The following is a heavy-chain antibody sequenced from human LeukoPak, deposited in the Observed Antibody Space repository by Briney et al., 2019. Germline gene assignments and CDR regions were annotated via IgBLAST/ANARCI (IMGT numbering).Heavy chain of an antibody. Sequence: ASVKVSCKASGYTFTGYYMHWVRQAPGQGLEWMGWINPNSGGTNYAQKFQGRVTMTRDTSISTAYMELSRLRSDDTAVYYCARDLFAAAGALLSTHWGQGTLVTVSS. V-gene: IGHV1-2*02. D-gene: IGHD6-13*01. CDR2: INPNSGGT. J-gene: IGHJ4*02. CDR3: ARDLFAAAGALLSTH. CDR1: GYTFTGYY.